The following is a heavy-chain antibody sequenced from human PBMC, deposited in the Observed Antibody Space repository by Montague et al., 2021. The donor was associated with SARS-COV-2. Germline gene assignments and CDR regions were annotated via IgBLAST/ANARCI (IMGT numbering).Heavy chain of an antibody. Sequence: SETLSLTCTVSGGSISGYYWTWMRQPPGKGLEWLGHIYYTGSTKYNPSLKSRVTILVDVSKNQFSLKLSSVTAADTAVYYCAREAFGGVIDHWGQGTLVTVSS. D-gene: IGHD3-16*01. V-gene: IGHV4-59*01. J-gene: IGHJ4*02. CDR2: IYYTGST. CDR3: AREAFGGVIDH. CDR1: GGSISGYY.